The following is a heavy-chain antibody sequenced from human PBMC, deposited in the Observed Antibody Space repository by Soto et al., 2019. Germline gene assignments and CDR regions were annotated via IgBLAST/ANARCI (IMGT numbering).Heavy chain of an antibody. J-gene: IGHJ4*02. D-gene: IGHD5-12*01. CDR3: AASRTSASGSPIAY. Sequence: QVQLVESGGGVGQPGRSLRLSCAASGFTFTNYAMHWVRQAPSKGLEWVAVISNDGNTRYYAESVKGRFSISRDNLNNTLYVQVNTLKNEDTAVYYCAASRTSASGSPIAYWGQGTLVTVSS. CDR2: ISNDGNTR. CDR1: GFTFTNYA. V-gene: IGHV3-30*04.